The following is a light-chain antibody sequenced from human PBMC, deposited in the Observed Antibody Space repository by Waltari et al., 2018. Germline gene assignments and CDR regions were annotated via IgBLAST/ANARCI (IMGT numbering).Light chain of an antibody. J-gene: IGLJ2*01. CDR1: SSDVGGYNY. Sequence: QSALTQPASVSGSPGQSITISCTGTSSDVGGYNYVSWYQQHPGKAPKLMIYDVSKRPSGVSNRFSGSKSGNTASLTISGLQAEDEADYYCSSYTSSSTGVVFGGGTK. CDR3: SSYTSSSTGVV. CDR2: DVS. V-gene: IGLV2-14*01.